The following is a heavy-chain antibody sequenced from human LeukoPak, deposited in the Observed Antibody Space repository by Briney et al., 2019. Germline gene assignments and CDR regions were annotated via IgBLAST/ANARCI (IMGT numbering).Heavy chain of an antibody. CDR3: ATHYDVLTAYPAAAFDI. V-gene: IGHV4-59*08. Sequence: SETLSLTCTVSGGSISSYYWSWIRQPPGEGLEWIGYIYYSGSTNYDPSLESRVTISVDTSKKQISLKLNSVTAADTAVYYCATHYDVLTAYPAAAFDIWGQGTLVTVSS. D-gene: IGHD3-9*01. CDR1: GGSISSYY. J-gene: IGHJ3*02. CDR2: IYYSGST.